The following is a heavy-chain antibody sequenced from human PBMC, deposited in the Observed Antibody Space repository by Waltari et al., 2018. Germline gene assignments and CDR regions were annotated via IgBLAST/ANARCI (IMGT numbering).Heavy chain of an antibody. CDR2: INPNSGGT. V-gene: IGHV1-2*02. CDR3: ARDPSGQQLVP. J-gene: IGHJ5*02. Sequence: QVQLVQSGAEVKKPGASVKVSCKASGYTFTGYYMHWVRQAPGQGLEWMGWINPNSGGTNDAQKFQGRGTMTRDTSISTAYMELSRLRSDDTAVYYCARDPSGQQLVPWGQGTLVTVSS. CDR1: GYTFTGYY. D-gene: IGHD6-13*01.